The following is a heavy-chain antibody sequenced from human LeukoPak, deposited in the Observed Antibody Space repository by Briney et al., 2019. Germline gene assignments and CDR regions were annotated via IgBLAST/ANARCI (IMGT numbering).Heavy chain of an antibody. CDR3: ARRTGAVAGTTYHYDY. J-gene: IGHJ4*02. D-gene: IGHD6-19*01. CDR2: INHSGST. Sequence: PGGSLRLSCSASGFTFSSSAMSWVRQAPGKGLEWIGEINHSGSTNYNPSLKSRVTISVDTSKNQFSLKLSSVTAADTAVYYCARRTGAVAGTTYHYDYWGQGTLVTVSS. CDR1: GFTFSSSA. V-gene: IGHV4-34*01.